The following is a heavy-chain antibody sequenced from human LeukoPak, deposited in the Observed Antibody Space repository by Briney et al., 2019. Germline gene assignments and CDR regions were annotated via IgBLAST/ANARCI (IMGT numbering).Heavy chain of an antibody. Sequence: GGSLRPSRAASGFTVSSNYMSWVRQAPGKGLEWVSVIYSGGSTYYADSVKGRFTISRDNSKNTLYLQMNSLRAEDTAVYYCARAGAAAGTFDYWGQGTLVTVSS. D-gene: IGHD6-13*01. CDR1: GFTVSSNY. CDR3: ARAGAAAGTFDY. J-gene: IGHJ4*02. CDR2: IYSGGST. V-gene: IGHV3-53*01.